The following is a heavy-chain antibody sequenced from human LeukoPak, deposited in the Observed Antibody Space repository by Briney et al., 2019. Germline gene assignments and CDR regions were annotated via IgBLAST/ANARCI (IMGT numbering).Heavy chain of an antibody. D-gene: IGHD5-12*01. CDR1: GGSISSGDYY. CDR3: ARMTDIVATITFDC. V-gene: IGHV4-30-4*01. CDR2: IYYYGGT. Sequence: SETLSLTCTVSGGSISSGDYYWSWIRQPPGKGLEWIGYIYYYGGTYYNPSLKSRVTISVDTSKNQFSLRLSSVTAADTAVYYCARMTDIVATITFDCWGQGTLVTVSS. J-gene: IGHJ4*02.